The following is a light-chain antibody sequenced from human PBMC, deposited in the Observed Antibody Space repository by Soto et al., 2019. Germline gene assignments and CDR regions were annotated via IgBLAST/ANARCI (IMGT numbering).Light chain of an antibody. CDR1: SSDVGGYNY. CDR3: SSYTSSSTYV. CDR2: DVS. J-gene: IGLJ1*01. V-gene: IGLV2-14*01. Sequence: CVLTQPASVSGAHGQSITISCPGTSSDVGGYNYVSWYQQHPGKAPKLMIYDVSNRPSGVSNRFSGSKSGNTASLTISGLQAEDEADYYCSSYTSSSTYVFGTGTKVTVL.